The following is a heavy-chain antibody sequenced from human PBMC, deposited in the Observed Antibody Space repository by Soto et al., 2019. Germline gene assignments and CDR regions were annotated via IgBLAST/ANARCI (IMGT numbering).Heavy chain of an antibody. CDR3: AKWDSSSSWYYYYGMDV. J-gene: IGHJ6*02. CDR1: GFTFSSYA. Sequence: GGSLRLSCAASGFTFSSYAMSWVRQAPGKGLEWVSAISGSGGSTYYADSVKGRFTISRDNSKNTLYLQMNSLRAEDTAVYYCAKWDSSSSWYYYYGMDVWGQGTTVTVSS. V-gene: IGHV3-23*01. CDR2: ISGSGGST. D-gene: IGHD6-6*01.